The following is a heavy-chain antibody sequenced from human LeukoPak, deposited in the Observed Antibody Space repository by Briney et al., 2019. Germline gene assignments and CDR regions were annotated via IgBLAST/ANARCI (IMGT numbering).Heavy chain of an antibody. D-gene: IGHD3-16*01. CDR2: ISGTGGST. V-gene: IGHV3-23*01. CDR3: AKDPFHDCVWGRVFDY. Sequence: GGSLRLSCAASGFTFGNYAMTWVRQTPGKGLEWVAVISGTGGSTDYADSVKGRFTISRDNSKNILYLQMNSLRADDTALYYCAKDPFHDCVWGRVFDYWGQGTRVTVSS. CDR1: GFTFGNYA. J-gene: IGHJ4*02.